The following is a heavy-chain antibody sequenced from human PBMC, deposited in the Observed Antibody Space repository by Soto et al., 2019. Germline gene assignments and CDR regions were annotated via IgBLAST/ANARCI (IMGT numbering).Heavy chain of an antibody. CDR1: GASISIGGYY. V-gene: IGHV4-31*03. J-gene: IGHJ6*02. D-gene: IGHD3-10*01. Sequence: SETLSLTCTVSGASISIGGYYWSWIRQHPGKGLEWIGYIYYSGSTYYNPSLKSRVTISVDTSKNQFSLKLSSVAAADTVVYYCARDYYYGSGSSGYYYYYYGMDVWGQGTTVTVSS. CDR2: IYYSGST. CDR3: ARDYYYGSGSSGYYYYYYGMDV.